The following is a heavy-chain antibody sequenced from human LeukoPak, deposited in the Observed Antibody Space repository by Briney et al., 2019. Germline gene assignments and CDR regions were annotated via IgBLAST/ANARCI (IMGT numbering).Heavy chain of an antibody. Sequence: GGSLRLSCAASGFDFNNYVMHWVRQAPGKGLEWVAVISYDGSNIYYSDSVKGRFTISRDNSKNTVYVQMSSLRPEDTAVYYCAKIIVGATIGHWGQGTLLTVSS. J-gene: IGHJ4*02. CDR3: AKIIVGATIGH. CDR2: ISYDGSNI. V-gene: IGHV3-30*04. CDR1: GFDFNNYV. D-gene: IGHD1-26*01.